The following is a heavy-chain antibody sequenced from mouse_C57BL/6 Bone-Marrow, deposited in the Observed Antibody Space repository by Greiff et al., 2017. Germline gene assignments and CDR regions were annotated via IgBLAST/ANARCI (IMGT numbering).Heavy chain of an antibody. CDR3: ARLRLRRDWYFDV. D-gene: IGHD2-4*01. CDR2: VYPYNGGT. Sequence: VQLQQSGPVLVKPGPSVTISCKASGFTFTDYYMHWVKQSHGKSLEWIGLVYPYNGGTSYNQKFKGKATLTVDTSSSTAYMELNSLTSEDSAVXYCARLRLRRDWYFDVWGTGTTVTVSS. CDR1: GFTFTDYY. J-gene: IGHJ1*03. V-gene: IGHV1-36*01.